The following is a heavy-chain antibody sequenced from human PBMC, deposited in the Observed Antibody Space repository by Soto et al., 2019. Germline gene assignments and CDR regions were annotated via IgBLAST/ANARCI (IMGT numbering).Heavy chain of an antibody. J-gene: IGHJ4*02. CDR3: ARIVAGTNYFDY. V-gene: IGHV3-21*01. D-gene: IGHD6-19*01. CDR2: ISSSSSYI. Sequence: EVQLVESGGGLVKPGGSLRLSCAASGFTFSSYSMNWVRQAPGKGLEWVSSISSSSSYIYYADSLKGRFTISRDNAKNSLYLQMNSLRAEDTAVYYCARIVAGTNYFDYWGQGTLVTVSS. CDR1: GFTFSSYS.